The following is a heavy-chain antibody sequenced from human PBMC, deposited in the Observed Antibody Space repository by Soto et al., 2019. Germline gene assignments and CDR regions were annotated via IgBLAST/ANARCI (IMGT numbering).Heavy chain of an antibody. D-gene: IGHD2-15*01. CDR2: ISAYNGNT. Sequence: ASVKVSCKASGYTFTSYGISWVRQAPGQGLEWMGWISAYNGNTNYAQKLQGRVTMTTDTSTSTAYMELRSLRSDDTAVYYCARVRPYCSGGSCYPLGAFDIWGQGTMVTVSS. V-gene: IGHV1-18*01. CDR3: ARVRPYCSGGSCYPLGAFDI. J-gene: IGHJ3*02. CDR1: GYTFTSYG.